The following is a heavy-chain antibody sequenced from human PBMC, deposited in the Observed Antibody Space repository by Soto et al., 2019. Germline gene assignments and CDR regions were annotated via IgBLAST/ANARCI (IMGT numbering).Heavy chain of an antibody. CDR2: ISFDGNNK. CDR3: ERASKIVLMVYAILYRRNGQFDY. Sequence: QVQLVESGGGVVQPGGSLRLSCTASGFTFSSYAMHWVRQAPGKGLEWVAVISFDGNNKFYADSVKGRFTVSRDNSKNTVYLQVSSLRAEDTAVYYCERASKIVLMVYAILYRRNGQFDYWGQGTLVSVSS. J-gene: IGHJ4*02. D-gene: IGHD2-8*01. V-gene: IGHV3-30-3*01. CDR1: GFTFSSYA.